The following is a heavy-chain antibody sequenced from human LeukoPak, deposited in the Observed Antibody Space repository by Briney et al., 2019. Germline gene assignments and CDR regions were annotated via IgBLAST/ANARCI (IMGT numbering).Heavy chain of an antibody. CDR3: ARVTSYGDYVIYYYYYMDV. CDR2: IYHSGST. Sequence: SETLSLTCAVSGYSISSGYYWGWIRQPPGKGLEWIGSIYHSGSTYYNPSLKSRVTISVDTSKNQFSLKLSSVTAADTAVYYCARVTSYGDYVIYYYYYMDVWGQGTTVTVSS. D-gene: IGHD4-17*01. J-gene: IGHJ6*03. V-gene: IGHV4-38-2*01. CDR1: GYSISSGYY.